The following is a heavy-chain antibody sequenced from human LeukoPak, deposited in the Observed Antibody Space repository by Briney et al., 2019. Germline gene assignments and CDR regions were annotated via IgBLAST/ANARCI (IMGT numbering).Heavy chain of an antibody. CDR3: ARGPGQAAGTMVNWFDP. CDR1: GGSSSNYY. J-gene: IGHJ5*02. CDR2: MYYSGST. D-gene: IGHD6-13*01. V-gene: IGHV4-59*01. Sequence: SETLSLTCTVSGGSSSNYYLSWIRQPPGKGLEWIGYMYYSGSTNYNPSLKSRVTISLDTSKNQFSLKLSSVTAADTAVYYCARGPGQAAGTMVNWFDPWGQGTLVTVSS.